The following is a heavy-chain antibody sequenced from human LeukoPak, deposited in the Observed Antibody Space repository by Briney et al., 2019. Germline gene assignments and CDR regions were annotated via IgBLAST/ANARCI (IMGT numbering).Heavy chain of an antibody. D-gene: IGHD1/OR15-1a*01. Sequence: PSETLSLTCTVSGGSISSYYWSWIRQPPGKGLEWIGYFYYIGNTNYNPSLKSRVTISVDMSKNQLSLKLTFVTAADTAVYYCARSPWDKGRTSLDYWGQGTLVTVSS. CDR1: GGSISSYY. CDR3: ARSPWDKGRTSLDY. CDR2: FYYIGNT. V-gene: IGHV4-59*01. J-gene: IGHJ4*02.